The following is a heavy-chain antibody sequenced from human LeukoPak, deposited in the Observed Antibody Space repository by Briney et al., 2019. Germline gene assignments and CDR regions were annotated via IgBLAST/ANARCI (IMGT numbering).Heavy chain of an antibody. V-gene: IGHV3-30*18. CDR2: ISNDGSNT. Sequence: PGGSLRLSCAASGFTFSSFGVHWVRQAPGKGLEWGAVISNDGSNTFYSDSVKGRFTISRDNSKNTLFLQMDSLRAEDTAVYYCAKPLPSSPWSYYFDYWGQGTMVTVSS. J-gene: IGHJ4*02. CDR3: AKPLPSSPWSYYFDY. CDR1: GFTFSSFG. D-gene: IGHD2-2*01.